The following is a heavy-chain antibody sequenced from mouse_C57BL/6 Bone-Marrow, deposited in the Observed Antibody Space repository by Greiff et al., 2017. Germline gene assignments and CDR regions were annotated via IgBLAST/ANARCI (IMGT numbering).Heavy chain of an antibody. Sequence: VQLQQSGAELVRPGASVKLSCTASGFNIKDDYIHWVKQRPEQGLEWIGWIDPEIGDTEYASKFQGKATITSDTSSNPAYLQLNSLTSEDTAVYYCSSFDGNYFDFWGQGTPLTVAS. CDR3: SSFDGNYFDF. D-gene: IGHD2-3*01. CDR1: GFNIKDDY. CDR2: IDPEIGDT. J-gene: IGHJ2*01. V-gene: IGHV14-4*01.